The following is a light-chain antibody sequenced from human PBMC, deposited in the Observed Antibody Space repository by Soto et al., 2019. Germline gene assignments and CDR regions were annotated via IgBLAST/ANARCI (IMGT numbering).Light chain of an antibody. CDR3: HQYNNWPQT. Sequence: EIVMTQSPATLSVSPGERATLSCRASQSVSSNFAWYQQKLGQAPRLLIYGASSRATGIPVRFSGSGSGTEFTLTISSLQSEDFAVYYCHQYNNWPQTFGQGTKVDIK. V-gene: IGKV3-15*01. CDR2: GAS. J-gene: IGKJ1*01. CDR1: QSVSSN.